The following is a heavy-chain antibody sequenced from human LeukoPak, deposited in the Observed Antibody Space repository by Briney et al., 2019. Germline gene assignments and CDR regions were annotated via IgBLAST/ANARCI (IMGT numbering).Heavy chain of an antibody. CDR1: GFTFSTCA. V-gene: IGHV3-23*01. D-gene: IGHD7-27*01. CDR2: ISGSGGST. CDR3: ARNWGLDY. Sequence: PGGSLRLSCAASGFTFSTCAMSWVRQPPGKGLEWVSTISGSGGSTYYADSVKGRFTTSRDNSKNTLYLQMNSLRVEDTAVYYCARNWGLDYWGQGTLVTVSS. J-gene: IGHJ4*02.